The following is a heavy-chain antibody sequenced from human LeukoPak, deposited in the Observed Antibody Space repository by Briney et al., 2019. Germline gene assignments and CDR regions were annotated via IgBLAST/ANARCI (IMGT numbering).Heavy chain of an antibody. J-gene: IGHJ5*02. V-gene: IGHV4-31*03. Sequence: PSETLFLTCTVSGGSISSGGYYWSWIRQHPGKGLEWIGYIYYSGSTYYNPSLKSRVTISVDTSKNQFSLKLSSVTAADTAVYYCARGLVVVPAATWFDPWGQGTLVTVSS. CDR3: ARGLVVVPAATWFDP. CDR2: IYYSGST. D-gene: IGHD2-2*01. CDR1: GGSISSGGYY.